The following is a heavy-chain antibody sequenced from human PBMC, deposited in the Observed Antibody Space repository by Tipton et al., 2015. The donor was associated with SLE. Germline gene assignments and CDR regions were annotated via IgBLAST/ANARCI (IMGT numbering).Heavy chain of an antibody. Sequence: GLVKPSETLSLSCSVSGDSISNYYWSWIRQPPGKGLEWIGESDQRGSTNYHPSLKSRVTISLDTSRNQFSLKLSSVTAADTAVYYCARGDRQITVFGDWGQGTLVIVSS. J-gene: IGHJ4*02. CDR1: GDSISNYY. CDR3: ARGDRQITVFGD. CDR2: SDQRGST. D-gene: IGHD3-3*01. V-gene: IGHV4-34*01.